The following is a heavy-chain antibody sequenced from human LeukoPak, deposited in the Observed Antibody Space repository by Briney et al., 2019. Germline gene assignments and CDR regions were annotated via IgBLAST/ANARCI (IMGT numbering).Heavy chain of an antibody. J-gene: IGHJ4*01. V-gene: IGHV4-4*07. Sequence: SETLSLTCTVSGGSISGYFWSWIRQPAGMGLEWIGRMCTSGSTHYSPSLKSRVTISVDTSRNQFSLNLSSVAAADTAVYYCAREGQQRHLDYWGRGTLVTVSS. CDR1: GGSISGYF. CDR3: AREGQQRHLDY. CDR2: MCTSGST. D-gene: IGHD6-25*01.